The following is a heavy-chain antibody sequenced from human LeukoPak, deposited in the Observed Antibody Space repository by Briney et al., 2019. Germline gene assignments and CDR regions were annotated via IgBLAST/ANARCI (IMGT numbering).Heavy chain of an antibody. J-gene: IGHJ4*02. Sequence: GESLKISCKGSGYSFTSYWIGWVRQMPGKGLEWMGIIYPGDSDTRYSPSFQGQVTISADKSTSTAYLQWSSLKASDTAMYYCAGGYSSSSYYFDYWGQGTLVTVSS. V-gene: IGHV5-51*01. CDR2: IYPGDSDT. D-gene: IGHD6-13*01. CDR3: AGGYSSSSYYFDY. CDR1: GYSFTSYW.